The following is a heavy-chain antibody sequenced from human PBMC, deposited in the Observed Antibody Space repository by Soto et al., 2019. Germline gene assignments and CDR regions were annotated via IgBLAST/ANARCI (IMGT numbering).Heavy chain of an antibody. CDR1: GFTFSSYS. CDR3: ARDGRYCSGGSCYSPFDYYYYGMDV. J-gene: IGHJ6*02. D-gene: IGHD2-15*01. V-gene: IGHV3-21*01. CDR2: ISSSSSYI. Sequence: LRLSCAASGFTFSSYSMNWVRQAPGKGLEWVSSISSSSSYIYYADSVKGRFTISRDNAKNSLYLQMNSLRAEDTAVYYCARDGRYCSGGSCYSPFDYYYYGMDVWGQGTTVTVSS.